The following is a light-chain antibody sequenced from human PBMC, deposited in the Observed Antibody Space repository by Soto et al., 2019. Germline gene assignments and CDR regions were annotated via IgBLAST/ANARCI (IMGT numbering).Light chain of an antibody. J-gene: IGKJ1*01. Sequence: EIVLTQSPATLSLSPGERATLSCRASQSVSSYLAWYQQKPDQAPRLLIYDASNRATGIPARFSGSGSGTDFTLTISSLEPEDFAVYYCQQRGNWPLTFGQGTKVEIK. CDR2: DAS. V-gene: IGKV3-11*01. CDR1: QSVSSY. CDR3: QQRGNWPLT.